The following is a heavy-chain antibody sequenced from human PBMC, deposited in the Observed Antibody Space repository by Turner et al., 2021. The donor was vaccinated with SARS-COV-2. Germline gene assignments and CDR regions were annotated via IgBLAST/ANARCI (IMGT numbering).Heavy chain of an antibody. Sequence: VLLHHSASALFPPSVPLSLTCAVYGGSFRCYYWTWIRQPPEKGLEWIGEIHPSGTTYHNPALKGRVTMSVETDKNKFYMKVSAVTAADKAVDYCAKGDDSRKSGLLWGQGTLVTVSS. V-gene: IGHV4-34*01. J-gene: IGHJ4*02. CDR1: GGSFRCYY. CDR3: AKGDDSRKSGLL. CDR2: IHPSGTT. D-gene: IGHD2-15*01.